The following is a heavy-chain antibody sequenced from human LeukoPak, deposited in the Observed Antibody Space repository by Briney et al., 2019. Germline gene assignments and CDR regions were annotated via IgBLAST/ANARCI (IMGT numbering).Heavy chain of an antibody. CDR2: IKQDGSEK. J-gene: IGHJ4*02. CDR1: GFTFSSYA. CDR3: ARDRHYGSGSD. D-gene: IGHD3-10*01. Sequence: GGSLRLSCAASGFTFSSYAMSWVRQAPGKGLEWVANIKQDGSEKYYVDSVKGRFTISRDNAKNSLYLQMNSLRAEDTAVYYCARDRHYGSGSDWGQGTLVTVSS. V-gene: IGHV3-7*01.